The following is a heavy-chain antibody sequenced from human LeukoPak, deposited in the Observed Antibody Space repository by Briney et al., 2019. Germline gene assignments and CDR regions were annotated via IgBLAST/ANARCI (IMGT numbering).Heavy chain of an antibody. V-gene: IGHV3-7*01. D-gene: IGHD2-2*01. CDR1: GFMFSESW. CDR3: ANGQGFGYCSSTSCLYFDY. CDR2: IKHDRDEK. Sequence: GGSLRLSCVASGFMFSESWMNWVRQAPGKGLKWVANIKHDRDEKHYADSVKGRFTISRDNAKNTLYLQMDRLRVDDTAVYYCANGQGFGYCSSTSCLYFDYWGQGTLVTVSS. J-gene: IGHJ4*02.